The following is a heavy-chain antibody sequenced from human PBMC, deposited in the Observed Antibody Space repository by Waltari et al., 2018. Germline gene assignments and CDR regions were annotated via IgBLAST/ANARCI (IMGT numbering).Heavy chain of an antibody. CDR3: ATQQLDISAGNWFDP. Sequence: QLQLQESGPGLVKPSETLSLTCTVSGGSISSSSYYWGWIRQPPGKGLEWIGSIYYSGSTYYNPSLKSRVTISVDTSKNQFSLKLSSVTAADTAVYYFATQQLDISAGNWFDPWGQGTLVTVSS. CDR2: IYYSGST. V-gene: IGHV4-39*01. D-gene: IGHD6-13*01. CDR1: GGSISSSSYY. J-gene: IGHJ5*02.